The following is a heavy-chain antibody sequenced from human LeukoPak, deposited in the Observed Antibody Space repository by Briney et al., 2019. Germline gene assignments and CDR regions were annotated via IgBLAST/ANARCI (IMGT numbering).Heavy chain of an antibody. CDR2: VSSSSSFI. D-gene: IGHD3-16*01. Sequence: GGSLRLSCAASGFTFSNYCMNWVRQAPGKGLEWVSSVSSSSSFIYYADSVKGRFTISRDNAENSLYMQMNSLRAEDTAVYYCARGMEFGVTSGFDSWGQGTLLTVSS. V-gene: IGHV3-21*01. CDR1: GFTFSNYC. J-gene: IGHJ4*02. CDR3: ARGMEFGVTSGFDS.